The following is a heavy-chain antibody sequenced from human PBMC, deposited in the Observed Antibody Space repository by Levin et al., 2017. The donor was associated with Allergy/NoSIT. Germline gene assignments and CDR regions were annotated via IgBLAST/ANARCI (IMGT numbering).Heavy chain of an antibody. Sequence: GGSLRLSCAASGFTFDDYAMHWVRQAPGKGLEWVSGISWNSGSIGYADSVKGRFTISRDNAKNSLYLQMNSLRVEDTALYYCAKDSYSTGWYDFDYWGQGTLVTVSS. CDR1: GFTFDDYA. J-gene: IGHJ4*02. D-gene: IGHD6-19*01. CDR2: ISWNSGSI. V-gene: IGHV3-9*01. CDR3: AKDSYSTGWYDFDY.